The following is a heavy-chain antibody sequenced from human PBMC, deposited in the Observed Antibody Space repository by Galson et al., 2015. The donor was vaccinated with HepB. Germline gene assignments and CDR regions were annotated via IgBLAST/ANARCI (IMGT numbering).Heavy chain of an antibody. V-gene: IGHV3-11*01. D-gene: IGHD3-10*01. J-gene: IGHJ4*02. Sequence: SLRLSCAASGFTFSDYYMSWIRQAPGKGLEWVSYISSSGSTIYYADSVKGRFTISRDNAKNSLYLQMNSLRAEDTAVYYCARDRGITMVQGVTTFDYWGQGTLVTVSS. CDR2: ISSSGSTI. CDR1: GFTFSDYY. CDR3: ARDRGITMVQGVTTFDY.